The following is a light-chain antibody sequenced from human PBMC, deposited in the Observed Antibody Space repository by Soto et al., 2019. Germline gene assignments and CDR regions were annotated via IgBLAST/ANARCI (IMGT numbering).Light chain of an antibody. J-gene: IGKJ1*01. CDR1: QSASRSY. CDR2: GAS. CDR3: QHYARSVGT. V-gene: IGKV3-20*01. Sequence: EMVLTQSPGTLSLSPGERATVSCRASQSASRSYFAWYQQKPGQAPRLLISGASNRATGIPDMFSGSGSGTDFTLTISRLEPEDFAVYYCQHYARSVGTFGQGTRVEIK.